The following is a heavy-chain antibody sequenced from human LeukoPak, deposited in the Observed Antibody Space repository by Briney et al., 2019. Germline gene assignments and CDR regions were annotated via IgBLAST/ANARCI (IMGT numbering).Heavy chain of an antibody. V-gene: IGHV1-24*01. CDR1: GYTLTELS. D-gene: IGHD3-22*01. CDR2: FDPEDGET. CDR3: ATDGLPYYDSSGYGGGHY. Sequence: ASVKVSCKVSGYTLTELSMHWVRQAPGKGLEWMGGFDPEDGETIYAQKFQGRVTMTEDTSTDTAYMELSSLRSEDTAVYYCATDGLPYYDSSGYGGGHYWGQGTLVTVSS. J-gene: IGHJ4*02.